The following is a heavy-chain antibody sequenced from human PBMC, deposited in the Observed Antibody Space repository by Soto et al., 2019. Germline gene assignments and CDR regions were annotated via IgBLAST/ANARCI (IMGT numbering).Heavy chain of an antibody. J-gene: IGHJ4*02. D-gene: IGHD4-17*01. V-gene: IGHV3-23*01. Sequence: PGGSLRVSCAASVFTFSSYAMTWVRQAPGKGLEWVSGVSGTGGSAYYADSVKGRFTISRDKSTNTLYLHMNSLRAEDTAVYYCARGSAYSDYDLEYWGQGTLVTVSS. CDR3: ARGSAYSDYDLEY. CDR2: VSGTGGSA. CDR1: VFTFSSYA.